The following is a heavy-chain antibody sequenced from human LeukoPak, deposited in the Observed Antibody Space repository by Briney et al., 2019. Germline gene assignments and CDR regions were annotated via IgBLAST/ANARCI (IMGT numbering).Heavy chain of an antibody. CDR2: ISWNSGSI. V-gene: IGHV3-9*01. D-gene: IGHD6-13*01. J-gene: IGHJ4*02. Sequence: PGGSLRLSCAASGFTFDDYAMHWVRQAPGKGLEWVSGISWNSGSIGYADSVKGRFTISRDNSKNSLYLQMNSLRTEDTALYYCAKDIEDGSSWYYFDYWGQGTLVTVSS. CDR1: GFTFDDYA. CDR3: AKDIEDGSSWYYFDY.